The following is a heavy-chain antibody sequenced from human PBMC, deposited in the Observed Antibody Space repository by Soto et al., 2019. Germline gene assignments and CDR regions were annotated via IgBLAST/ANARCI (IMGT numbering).Heavy chain of an antibody. V-gene: IGHV1-2*04. CDR3: ARGDATDCSNGVCSFFYNRVRDV. CDR2: INPKSGGT. Sequence: ASVKVSCKASGYSFTDYHIPLVRQAPGQGLEWLGRINPKSGGTSTAQKFQGWVTMTTDTSISTASMELTRLTSDDTAIYYCARGDATDCSNGVCSFFYNRVRDVWGQGTTVTVSS. D-gene: IGHD2-8*01. J-gene: IGHJ6*02. CDR1: GYSFTDYH.